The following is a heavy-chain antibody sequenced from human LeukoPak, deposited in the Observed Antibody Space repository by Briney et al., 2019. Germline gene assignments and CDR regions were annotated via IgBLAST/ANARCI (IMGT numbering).Heavy chain of an antibody. CDR2: ISSSSGTI. V-gene: IGHV3-48*02. Sequence: GGSLRLSCAASGFIFSSYAIHWVRQAPGKGLEWVSHISSSSGTIYYADSVRGRFTISRDNAKNSLYLQMNSLRDEDTAVYYCARAERIAAAGFDYWGQGTLVTVSS. CDR3: ARAERIAAAGFDY. CDR1: GFIFSSYA. J-gene: IGHJ4*02. D-gene: IGHD6-13*01.